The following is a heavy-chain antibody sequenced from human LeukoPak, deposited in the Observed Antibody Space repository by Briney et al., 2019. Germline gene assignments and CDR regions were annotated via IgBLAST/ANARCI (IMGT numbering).Heavy chain of an antibody. CDR1: GFTFSTYS. Sequence: GGSLGLSCAASGFTFSTYSMNWVRQAPGKGLEWVSYISSSSYTIYYADSVKGRFTISRDNAKNSLYLQMNSLRAEDMAVYYCATLDAFDVWGQGTMVTVSS. J-gene: IGHJ3*01. CDR2: ISSSSYTI. V-gene: IGHV3-48*04. CDR3: ATLDAFDV.